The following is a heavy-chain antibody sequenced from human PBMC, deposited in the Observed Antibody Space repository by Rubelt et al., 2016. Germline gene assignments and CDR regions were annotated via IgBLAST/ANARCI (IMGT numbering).Heavy chain of an antibody. V-gene: IGHV4-38-2*02. J-gene: IGHJ4*02. D-gene: IGHD3-10*01. CDR1: GYSISSGYY. CDR3: ARVTGARGY. CDR2: IYYSGST. Sequence: QVQLQESGPGLVKPSETLSLTCTVSGYSISSGYYWGWIRQPPGKGLEWIGSIYYSGSTYYNPSLKNRVTISVDTSRSQFSLKRSAVTAAETAVYYCARVTGARGYWGQGTLVTVSS.